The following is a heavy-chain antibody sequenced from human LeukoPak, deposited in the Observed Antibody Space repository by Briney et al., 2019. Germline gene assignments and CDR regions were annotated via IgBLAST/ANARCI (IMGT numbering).Heavy chain of an antibody. Sequence: GGSLRLSCAASGFTFSSYWMSWVRQAPGKGLEWVANIKEDGSEENYVDSVKGRFTISRDNAKNSLYLHMNSLRAEDTAVYYCARTRHGYWGYWGQGTLVTVSS. CDR1: GFTFSSYW. J-gene: IGHJ4*02. CDR3: ARTRHGYWGY. D-gene: IGHD5-18*01. CDR2: IKEDGSEE. V-gene: IGHV3-7*05.